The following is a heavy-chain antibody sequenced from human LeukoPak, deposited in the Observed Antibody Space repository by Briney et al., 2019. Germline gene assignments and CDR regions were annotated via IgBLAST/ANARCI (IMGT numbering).Heavy chain of an antibody. CDR1: GFTFSNAW. D-gene: IGHD1-7*01. CDR3: TTDSVHMYNWNYWFDP. Sequence: PGGSLRLSCAASGFTFSNAWMSWVRQAPGKGLEWVGRIKSKTDGGTTDYAAPVKGRFTISRDDSKNTLYLQMNSLKTEDTAVYYCTTDSVHMYNWNYWFDPWGQGTLVTVSS. V-gene: IGHV3-15*01. CDR2: IKSKTDGGTT. J-gene: IGHJ5*02.